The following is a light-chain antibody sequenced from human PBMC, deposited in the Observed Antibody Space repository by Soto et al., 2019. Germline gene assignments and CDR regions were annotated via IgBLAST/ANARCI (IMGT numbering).Light chain of an antibody. CDR1: QSVSSN. J-gene: IGKJ1*01. CDR3: QQYINWPVT. Sequence: EIVMTQSPATLSVSPGERATLSCRASQSVSSNLAWYQQKPGQAPRLLIYGGSTRATGIPARFSGSGSGTEFTFTISSLQSEDFAVYYCQQYINWPVTFGQGTKVEIK. V-gene: IGKV3-15*01. CDR2: GGS.